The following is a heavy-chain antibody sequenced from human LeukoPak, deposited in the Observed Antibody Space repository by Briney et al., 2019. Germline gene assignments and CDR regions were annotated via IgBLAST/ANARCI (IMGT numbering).Heavy chain of an antibody. D-gene: IGHD1-26*01. V-gene: IGHV4-39*07. J-gene: IGHJ6*03. CDR3: ARVRYSGSYNYYYYMDV. Sequence: SETLSLTCTVSGGSISSSSYYWGWIRQPPGKGLEWIGSIYYSGSTYYNPSLKSRVTISVDTSKNQFSLKLSSVTAADTAVYYCARVRYSGSYNYYYYMDVWGKGTTVTVSS. CDR1: GGSISSSSYY. CDR2: IYYSGST.